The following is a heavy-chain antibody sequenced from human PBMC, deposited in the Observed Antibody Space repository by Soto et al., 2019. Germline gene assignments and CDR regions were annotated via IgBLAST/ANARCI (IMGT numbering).Heavy chain of an antibody. V-gene: IGHV4-30-4*08. CDR3: ARERPDGARLDP. J-gene: IGHJ5*02. D-gene: IGHD6-6*01. CDR1: GGSINSGCYY. Sequence: SETLSLTCTVSGGSINSGCYYWTWIRQPPGKGLEWIGYIYYSGSTYYNPSLKSRVTISVDTSKNQFSLKLSSVTAADTAVYYCARERPDGARLDPWGQGTLVTVSS. CDR2: IYYSGST.